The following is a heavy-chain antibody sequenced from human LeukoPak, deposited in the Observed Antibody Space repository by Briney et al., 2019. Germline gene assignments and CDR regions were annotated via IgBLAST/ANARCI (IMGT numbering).Heavy chain of an antibody. D-gene: IGHD3-10*01. Sequence: SETLSLTCAVYGGSFSGYYWSWIRQPPGKGLEWIGEINHSGSTNYNPSLKSRVTISVDTSKNQFSLKLSSVTAADTAVYYCARDAIFYDGSGSCYFDYWGQGTLVTVSS. CDR1: GGSFSGYY. J-gene: IGHJ4*02. CDR2: INHSGST. V-gene: IGHV4-34*01. CDR3: ARDAIFYDGSGSCYFDY.